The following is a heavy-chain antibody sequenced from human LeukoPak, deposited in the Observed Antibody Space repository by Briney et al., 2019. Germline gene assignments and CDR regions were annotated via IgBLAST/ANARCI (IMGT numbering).Heavy chain of an antibody. D-gene: IGHD4-17*01. Sequence: ASVKVSCKASGYTFTGYYMHWVRQAPGQGLEWMGWINPNSGGTNYAQKFQGRVTMTRDTSISTAYMELSRLRSDDTAVYYCARLITVTTGSGFDYWGQGTLVTVSS. CDR1: GYTFTGYY. J-gene: IGHJ4*02. V-gene: IGHV1-2*02. CDR2: INPNSGGT. CDR3: ARLITVTTGSGFDY.